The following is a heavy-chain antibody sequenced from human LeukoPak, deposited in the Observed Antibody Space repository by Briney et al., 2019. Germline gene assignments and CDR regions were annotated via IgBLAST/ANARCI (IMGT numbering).Heavy chain of an antibody. D-gene: IGHD2-15*01. CDR3: ARDSYGSPDY. Sequence: EGSLRLSCAASGFTFSSYAMNWVRQAPGKGLEWVSTISGSGDNTYYADSVKGRFTISRDNAKNSLDLQMNSLRDEDTAVYYCARDSYGSPDYWGQGTLVTVSS. J-gene: IGHJ4*02. CDR2: ISGSGDNT. V-gene: IGHV3-23*01. CDR1: GFTFSSYA.